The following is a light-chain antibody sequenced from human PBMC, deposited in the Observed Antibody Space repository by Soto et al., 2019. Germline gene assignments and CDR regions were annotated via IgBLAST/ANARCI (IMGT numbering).Light chain of an antibody. Sequence: DIQMTQSPSTLSASVGDRVTITCRASQSISSWLAWYQQKPGKAPKLLIYDASSFESGVPSRFSGSGSGTEFTLAISGLQADDFATYYCQQPRTFGQGTKVEIK. CDR2: DAS. J-gene: IGKJ1*01. CDR1: QSISSW. V-gene: IGKV1-5*01. CDR3: QQPRT.